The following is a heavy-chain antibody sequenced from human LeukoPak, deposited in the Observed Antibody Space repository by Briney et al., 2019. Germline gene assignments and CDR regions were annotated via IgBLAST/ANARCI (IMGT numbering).Heavy chain of an antibody. CDR2: VHPNGGNT. Sequence: GGSVKVSCKTSGYPFTTWEINWVRQAAGQGLEWMGRVHPNGGNTAYAQKFQGRVTMTRDTSISTAYMELSGLTSDDTAVYFCARGPRNDPWGQGTLVTVSS. CDR1: GYPFTTWE. D-gene: IGHD1-14*01. CDR3: ARGPRNDP. V-gene: IGHV1-8*01. J-gene: IGHJ5*02.